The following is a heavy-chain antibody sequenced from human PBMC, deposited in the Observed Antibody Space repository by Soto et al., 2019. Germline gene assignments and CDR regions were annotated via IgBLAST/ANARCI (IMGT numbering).Heavy chain of an antibody. CDR1: GGSIGTSNW. CDR2: IHHSGST. CDR3: ARAQIPEGIVVVAASIYYYGLAV. V-gene: IGHV4-4*02. J-gene: IGHJ6*02. Sequence: QVQLQESGPGLVKPSGTLSLTCDVSGGSIGTSNWWSWFRQPPGRGLEWMGQIHHSGSTNYNPSLERRVTISLDTSKNQFSLRMRSVTAADTAVYYCARAQIPEGIVVVAASIYYYGLAVWGQGTAVTVS. D-gene: IGHD2-2*01.